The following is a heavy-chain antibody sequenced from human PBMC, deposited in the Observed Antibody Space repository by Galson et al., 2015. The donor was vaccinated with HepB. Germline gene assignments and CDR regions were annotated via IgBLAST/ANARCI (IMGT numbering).Heavy chain of an antibody. CDR1: GGSFSDYT. J-gene: IGHJ4*02. CDR3: ARDLDCSGANCPLDY. D-gene: IGHD2-15*01. Sequence: SVKVSCKASGGSFSDYTISWVRQAPGQGLEWMGRIVPLVSATNYAQEFQGRVTFSADESTTTVYMELSSLRFEDTAIYYCARDLDCSGANCPLDYWGQGTLVTVSS. V-gene: IGHV1-69*08. CDR2: IVPLVSAT.